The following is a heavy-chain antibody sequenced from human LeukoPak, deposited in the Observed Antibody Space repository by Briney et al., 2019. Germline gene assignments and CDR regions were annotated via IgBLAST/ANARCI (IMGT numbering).Heavy chain of an antibody. V-gene: IGHV5-51*01. CDR1: GYSFTSYW. Sequence: GESLKISCKDSGYSFTSYWIGWVRQMPGKGLEWMGIIYPGDSDTRYSPSFQGQVTISADKSINTAYLQWSSLKASDTAIYYCARRGEAMDPFDYWGQGTLITVSS. CDR2: IYPGDSDT. D-gene: IGHD5-18*01. CDR3: ARRGEAMDPFDY. J-gene: IGHJ4*02.